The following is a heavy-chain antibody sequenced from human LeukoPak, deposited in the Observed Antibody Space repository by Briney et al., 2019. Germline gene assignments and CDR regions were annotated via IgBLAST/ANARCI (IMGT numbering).Heavy chain of an antibody. CDR3: VTMKQDRYDSRGPFDS. CDR2: YDPEEGVT. J-gene: IGHJ4*02. V-gene: IGHV1-24*01. Sequence: GASVKVSCKVSDHTLNQVAIHWARQAPGKGPEWMGGYDPEEGVTIYAEKFQDRVTMIEDTSTETAYMELSSLRYADTAVYFCVTMKQDRYDSRGPFDSWGQGSLVTVSS. CDR1: DHTLNQVA. D-gene: IGHD3-22*01.